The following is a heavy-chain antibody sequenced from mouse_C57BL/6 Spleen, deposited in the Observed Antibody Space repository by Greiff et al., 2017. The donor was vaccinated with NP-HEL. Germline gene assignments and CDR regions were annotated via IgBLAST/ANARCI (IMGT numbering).Heavy chain of an antibody. D-gene: IGHD2-3*01. CDR2: ISSGGSYT. J-gene: IGHJ3*01. Sequence: DVQLVESGGDLVKPGGSLKLSCAASGFTFSSYGMSWVRQTPDKRLEWVATISSGGSYTYYPDSVKGRFTISRDNAKNTLYLQMSSLKSEDTAMYYCARLDGYSFAYWGQGTLVTVSA. CDR1: GFTFSSYG. V-gene: IGHV5-6*01. CDR3: ARLDGYSFAY.